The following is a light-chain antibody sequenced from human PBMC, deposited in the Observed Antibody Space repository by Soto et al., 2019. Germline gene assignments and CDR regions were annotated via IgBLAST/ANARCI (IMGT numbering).Light chain of an antibody. V-gene: IGKV3-15*01. CDR1: QSVSSN. J-gene: IGKJ1*01. CDR2: GAS. CDR3: QQYDNWPPWT. Sequence: EVVMTQSPATLSVSPGERATLSCRASQSVSSNLAWYQQKPGQAPRLLTYGASTRATGVPVRFSGSGSGTEFTLTIGSLQSEDFAFYYCQQYDNWPPWTFGQGTKVEIK.